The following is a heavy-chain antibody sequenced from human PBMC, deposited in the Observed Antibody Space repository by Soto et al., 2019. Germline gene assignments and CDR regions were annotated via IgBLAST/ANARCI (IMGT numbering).Heavy chain of an antibody. V-gene: IGHV4-39*01. CDR2: LYYSGST. Sequence: PSETLPLTCTVSGCSISSSGYYWGWIRQPPGKGLEWIGTLYYSGSTYYNPSLKSRVTISVDTSKNQFSLKLSSVTAADTAVYYCATTEMATLGNWFDPWGQGTLVTVS. D-gene: IGHD5-12*01. J-gene: IGHJ5*02. CDR3: ATTEMATLGNWFDP. CDR1: GCSISSSGYY.